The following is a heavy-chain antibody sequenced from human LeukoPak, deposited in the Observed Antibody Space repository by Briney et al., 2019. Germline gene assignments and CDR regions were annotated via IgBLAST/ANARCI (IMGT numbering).Heavy chain of an antibody. Sequence: SETLSLTCTVSGGSISSGGYYWSWIRQPPGKGLEWIGYIYHSGSTYYNPSLKSRVTISVDRSKNQFSLKLSSVTAADTAVYYCASYSSGELGPFDYWGQGTLVTVSS. CDR3: ASYSSGELGPFDY. D-gene: IGHD6-25*01. J-gene: IGHJ4*02. CDR1: GGSISSGGYY. V-gene: IGHV4-30-2*01. CDR2: IYHSGST.